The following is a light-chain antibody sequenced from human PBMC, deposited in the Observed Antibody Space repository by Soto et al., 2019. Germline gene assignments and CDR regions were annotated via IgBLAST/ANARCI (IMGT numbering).Light chain of an antibody. CDR1: QSISNSY. V-gene: IGKV3-20*01. Sequence: EIVLTQSPGTLSLSPGERATLPCRASQSISNSYLAWYQQKPGQAPRLLIYGASSRATGIPDRFSGSGSVTDFTLTISRLEPEDFAVYFCQQYGSSPRTFGQGTKVEIK. J-gene: IGKJ1*01. CDR3: QQYGSSPRT. CDR2: GAS.